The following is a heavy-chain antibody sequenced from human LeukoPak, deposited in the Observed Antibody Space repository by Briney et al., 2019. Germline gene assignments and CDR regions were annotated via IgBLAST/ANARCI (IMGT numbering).Heavy chain of an antibody. CDR1: GYTFTGYY. CDR2: ISAYNGNT. D-gene: IGHD6-19*01. CDR3: ARVGLADAFDI. J-gene: IGHJ3*02. Sequence: GASVKVSCKASGYTFTGYYMHWVRQAPGQGLEWMGWISAYNGNTNYAQKLQGRVTMTTDTSTSTAYMELRSLRSDDTAVYYCARVGLADAFDIWGQGTMVTVSS. V-gene: IGHV1-18*04.